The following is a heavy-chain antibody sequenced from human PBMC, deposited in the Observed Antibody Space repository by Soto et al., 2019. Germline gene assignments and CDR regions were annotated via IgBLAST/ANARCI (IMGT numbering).Heavy chain of an antibody. CDR1: GYSISSGYY. CDR2: VYYTGST. J-gene: IGHJ5*02. Sequence: PSETLSLTCAVSGYSISSGYYWGWIRQPSGKGLEWIGYVYYTGSTYYNPSLMSRLTISVDTSKNQFSLKLTSVTAAETAVYYCVRTATQGAVAPHWFDRWGQGTQVTVSS. V-gene: IGHV4-38-2*01. D-gene: IGHD2-21*02. CDR3: VRTATQGAVAPHWFDR.